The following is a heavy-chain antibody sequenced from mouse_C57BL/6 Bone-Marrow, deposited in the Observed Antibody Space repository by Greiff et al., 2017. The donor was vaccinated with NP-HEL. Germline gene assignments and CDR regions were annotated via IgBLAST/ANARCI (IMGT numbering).Heavy chain of an antibody. V-gene: IGHV1-81*01. CDR1: GYTFTSYG. CDR3: ARLPKDGSSWGAMDY. J-gene: IGHJ4*01. Sequence: QVQLKQSGAELARPGASVKLSCKASGYTFTSYGISWVKQRTGQGLEWIGEIYPRSGNTYYNEKFKGKATLTADKSSSTAYMELRSLTSEDSAVYFCARLPKDGSSWGAMDYWGQGTSVTVSS. CDR2: IYPRSGNT. D-gene: IGHD1-1*01.